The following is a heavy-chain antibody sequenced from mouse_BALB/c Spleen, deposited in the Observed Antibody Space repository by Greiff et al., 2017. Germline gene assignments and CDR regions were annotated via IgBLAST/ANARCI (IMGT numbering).Heavy chain of an antibody. CDR1: GYTFTSYT. D-gene: IGHD2-10*01. CDR2: INPSSGYT. CDR3: ARSYYGNYGDAMDY. Sequence: VQLQESGAELARPGASVKMSCKASGYTFTSYTMHWVKQRPGPGLEWIGYINPSSGYTNYNQKFKDKATLTADKSSSTAYMQLSSLTSEDSAVYYCARSYYGNYGDAMDYWGQGTSVTVSS. V-gene: IGHV1-4*01. J-gene: IGHJ4*01.